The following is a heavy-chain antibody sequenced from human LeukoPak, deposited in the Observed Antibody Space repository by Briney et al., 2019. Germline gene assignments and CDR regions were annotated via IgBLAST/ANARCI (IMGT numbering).Heavy chain of an antibody. CDR2: INPNSSGT. Sequence: ASVKVSCKASGYTFTGYYMHWVRQAPGQGLEWMGWINPNSSGTNYAQKFQGRVTMTRDTSISTAYMELSRLRSDDTAVYYCARPIRYSSGWYGYWGQGTLVTVSS. V-gene: IGHV1-2*02. CDR1: GYTFTGYY. CDR3: ARPIRYSSGWYGY. J-gene: IGHJ4*02. D-gene: IGHD6-19*01.